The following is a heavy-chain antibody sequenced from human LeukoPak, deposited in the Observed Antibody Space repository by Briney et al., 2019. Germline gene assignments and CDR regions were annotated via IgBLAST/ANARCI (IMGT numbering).Heavy chain of an antibody. V-gene: IGHV4-59*01. J-gene: IGHJ4*02. D-gene: IGHD3-10*01. Sequence: SETLSLTCTVSGGSITSYYWSWVRQPPGKGLEWIGYIYYSGSNNYNPSLKSRVTMSVDRSKNQFSLMLTSVTAADTAVYYCARGQGVTRYWGQGTLVTVPS. CDR2: IYYSGSN. CDR3: ARGQGVTRY. CDR1: GGSITSYY.